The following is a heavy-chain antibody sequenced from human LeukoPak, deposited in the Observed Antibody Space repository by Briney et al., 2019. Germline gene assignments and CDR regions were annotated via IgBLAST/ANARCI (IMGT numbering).Heavy chain of an antibody. CDR1: GFPFNRFA. J-gene: IGHJ4*02. Sequence: GGSLTLSCTASGFPFNRFAMSWVRQAPGQGLAWVSAISGGGDAHYADSVKGRFTISRDNSKNTLFLHMNNLTADDTALYYCAKEGITGADSWGQGTLVSVSS. V-gene: IGHV3-23*01. CDR2: ISGGGDA. CDR3: AKEGITGADS.